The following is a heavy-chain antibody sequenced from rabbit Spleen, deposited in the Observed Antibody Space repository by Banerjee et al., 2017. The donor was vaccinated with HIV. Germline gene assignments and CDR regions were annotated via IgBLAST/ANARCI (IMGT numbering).Heavy chain of an antibody. CDR2: IYPGGSGNT. D-gene: IGHD6-1*01. J-gene: IGHJ4*01. Sequence: QEQLVESGGGLVQPGGSLTLTCKASGFSFSSGYDMCWVRQAPGKGLEWIACIYPGGSGNTYSATWAKGRFTISSHNAQNTLYLQLNSLTAADTATYFCVREAGYGGYGDANLWGPGTLVTVS. CDR3: VREAGYGGYGDANL. CDR1: GFSFSSGYD. V-gene: IGHV1S45*01.